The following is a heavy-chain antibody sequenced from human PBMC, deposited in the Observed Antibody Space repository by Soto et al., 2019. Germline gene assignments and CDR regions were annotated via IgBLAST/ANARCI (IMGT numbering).Heavy chain of an antibody. Sequence: GGSLRLSCAASGFTFSSYSMNWVRQAPGKGLEWVSSISSSSSYIYYADSVKGRFTISRDNAKNSLYLQMNSLRAGDTAVYYCARGPFQPSNGPYGSGSSYYYMDVWGKGTTVTVSS. V-gene: IGHV3-21*01. D-gene: IGHD3-10*01. CDR1: GFTFSSYS. CDR3: ARGPFQPSNGPYGSGSSYYYMDV. CDR2: ISSSSSYI. J-gene: IGHJ6*03.